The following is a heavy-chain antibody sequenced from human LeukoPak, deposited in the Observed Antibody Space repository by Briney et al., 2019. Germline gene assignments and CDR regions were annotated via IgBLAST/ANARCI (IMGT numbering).Heavy chain of an antibody. CDR1: GYTFTRYV. Sequence: ASVKVSCKASGYTFTRYVMHWVRQAPGQRLEWMGWINAGNGNTKYSQKFQDRVTISRDTSASTAYLELSSLRSEDTAVYYCARGYSSTSTQTFDAIDIWGQGTMVTVSS. CDR3: ARGYSSTSTQTFDAIDI. V-gene: IGHV1-3*01. CDR2: INAGNGNT. J-gene: IGHJ3*02. D-gene: IGHD5-18*01.